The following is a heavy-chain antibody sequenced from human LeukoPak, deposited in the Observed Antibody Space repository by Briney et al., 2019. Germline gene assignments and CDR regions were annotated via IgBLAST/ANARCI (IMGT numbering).Heavy chain of an antibody. CDR2: IYYSGST. V-gene: IGHV4-59*01. CDR1: GGSIRSYY. Sequence: PSETLSLTCTVSGGSIRSYYWSWIRQPPGKGLEWIGYIYYSGSTNYNPSLKSRVTISVDTSKNQFSLKLSSVTAADTAVYYCARVHCSGGSCYSDNWFDPWGQGTLVTVSS. D-gene: IGHD2-15*01. CDR3: ARVHCSGGSCYSDNWFDP. J-gene: IGHJ5*02.